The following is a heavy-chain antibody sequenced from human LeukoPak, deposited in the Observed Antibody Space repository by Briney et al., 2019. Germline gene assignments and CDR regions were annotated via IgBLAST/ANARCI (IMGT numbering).Heavy chain of an antibody. CDR3: ARGKAAAGYRGYFDY. CDR1: GFTVSSNY. CDR2: IYSGGST. D-gene: IGHD6-13*01. V-gene: IGHV3-53*01. Sequence: AGGSLRLSCAASGFTVSSNYMSWVRQAPGKGLEWVSVIYSGGSTYYADSVQGRFTISRDNSENTLYLQMNSLRAEDTAVYYCARGKAAAGYRGYFDYWGQGTLVTVSS. J-gene: IGHJ4*02.